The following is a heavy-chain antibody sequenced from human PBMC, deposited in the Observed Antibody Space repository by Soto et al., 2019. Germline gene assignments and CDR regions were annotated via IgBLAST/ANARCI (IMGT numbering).Heavy chain of an antibody. CDR1: GESISSSSYY. CDR3: ARQRTTVVTQAYFDH. V-gene: IGHV4-39*01. Sequence: PSETLSLTCIVSGESISSSSYYWGWIRQPPGKGLEWIGSIYDSGRAYYNPSFKSRVTISIDTSKNQLSLKLSSVTATDTAVYYCARQRTTVVTQAYFDHWGQGALVTVSS. J-gene: IGHJ4*02. CDR2: IYDSGRA. D-gene: IGHD2-21*02.